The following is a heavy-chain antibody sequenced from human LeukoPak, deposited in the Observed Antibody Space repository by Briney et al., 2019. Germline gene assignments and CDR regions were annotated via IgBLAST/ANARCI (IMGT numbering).Heavy chain of an antibody. CDR2: IYYSGST. D-gene: IGHD3-22*01. V-gene: IGHV4-59*01. Sequence: PSETLSLTCTVSGGSISSYYWSWIRQPPGKGLEWIGYIYYSGSTNYNPSLKSRVTISVDTSKNQFSLKLSFVTAADTAVYYCARASYYYDSSGYPVIYFDYWGQGTLVTVSS. CDR3: ARASYYYDSSGYPVIYFDY. J-gene: IGHJ4*02. CDR1: GGSISSYY.